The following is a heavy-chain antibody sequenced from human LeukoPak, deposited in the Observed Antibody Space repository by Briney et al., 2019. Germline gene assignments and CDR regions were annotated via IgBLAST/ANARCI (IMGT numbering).Heavy chain of an antibody. J-gene: IGHJ4*02. V-gene: IGHV3-23*01. CDR3: ARGAWTAYYLDY. D-gene: IGHD3/OR15-3a*01. Sequence: GGSLRLSCAASGFTFSSYAMSWVRQAPGKGLEWVSAISGSGGSTYYADSVKGRFTISRDNAQNTLYLQMNSLRAEDTAVYYCARGAWTAYYLDYWGQGTLVTVSS. CDR1: GFTFSSYA. CDR2: ISGSGGST.